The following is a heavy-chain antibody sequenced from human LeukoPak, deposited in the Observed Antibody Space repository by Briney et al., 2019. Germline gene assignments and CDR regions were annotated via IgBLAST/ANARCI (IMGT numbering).Heavy chain of an antibody. D-gene: IGHD5-24*01. CDR2: ISGSGIST. J-gene: IGHJ3*02. V-gene: IGHV3-23*01. Sequence: GGSLRLSCAASGFTFSSYAMSWVRQAPGRGLEWVSAISGSGISTFYADSVKGRFTISRDNSKNTLYLQMNSLRAEDTAVYYCAKGVGDGYNYGAFDIWGQGTMVTVSS. CDR3: AKGVGDGYNYGAFDI. CDR1: GFTFSSYA.